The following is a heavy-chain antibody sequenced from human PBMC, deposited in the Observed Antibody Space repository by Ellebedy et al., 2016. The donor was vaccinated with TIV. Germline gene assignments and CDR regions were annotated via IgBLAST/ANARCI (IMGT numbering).Heavy chain of an antibody. D-gene: IGHD3-22*01. J-gene: IGHJ6*02. Sequence: GESLKISCAASGFTFGSYAMHWVRQSPGKGLEWVAVISYDGSNNHPADSVKGRFTISRDNSKKTLYLQMNSLRVDDTAVYYCTRTEMILVGNGMDVWGQGTTVTVSS. CDR1: GFTFGSYA. CDR2: ISYDGSNN. CDR3: TRTEMILVGNGMDV. V-gene: IGHV3-30-3*01.